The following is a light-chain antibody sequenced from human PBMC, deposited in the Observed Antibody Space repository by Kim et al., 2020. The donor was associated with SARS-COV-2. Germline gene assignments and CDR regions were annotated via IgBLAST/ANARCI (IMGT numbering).Light chain of an antibody. CDR1: QSVRSS. CDR3: QQRSDWPQLT. V-gene: IGKV3-11*01. CDR2: DAS. J-gene: IGKJ4*01. Sequence: PGERATLSCWASQSVRSSLAWYQQRPGQAPRLLIYDASNRATGIPARFSGSGSGTDFTLTISSLEPEDFAVYYCQQRSDWPQLTFGGGTKVDIK.